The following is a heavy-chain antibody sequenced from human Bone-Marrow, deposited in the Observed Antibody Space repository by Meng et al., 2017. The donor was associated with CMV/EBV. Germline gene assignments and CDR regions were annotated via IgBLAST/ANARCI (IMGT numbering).Heavy chain of an antibody. V-gene: IGHV1-8*02. CDR1: GYTFTSYV. CDR3: ARGGPGGYCISTSCQSWYNWSDP. D-gene: IGHD2-2*01. CDR2: MNPNRGNT. J-gene: IGHJ5*02. Sequence: GSVTVSCKATGYTFTSYVINWVRQATGQGLEWMGWMNPNRGNTGYAQKFQGRVTMTRNTSISTAYMELSSLRSEDTAVYYCARGGPGGYCISTSCQSWYNWSDPWGQGTLVTVSS.